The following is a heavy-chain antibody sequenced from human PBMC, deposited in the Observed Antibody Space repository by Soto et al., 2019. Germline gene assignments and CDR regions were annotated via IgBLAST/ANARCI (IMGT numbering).Heavy chain of an antibody. CDR2: ISGSGGST. CDR3: AKVVLPHNYYYYGMDV. CDR1: GFTFSIYA. J-gene: IGHJ6*02. Sequence: GGSLRLSFAACGFTFSIYAMSWVCQAPGKGLEWVSAISGSGGSTYYADSVKGRFTISRDNSKNTLYLQMNSLRAEDTAVYYCAKVVLPHNYYYYGMDVWGQGTTVTVSS. V-gene: IGHV3-23*01. D-gene: IGHD3-10*01.